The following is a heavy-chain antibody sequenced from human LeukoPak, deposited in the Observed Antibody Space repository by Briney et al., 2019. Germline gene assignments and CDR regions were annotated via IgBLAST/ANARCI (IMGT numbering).Heavy chain of an antibody. D-gene: IGHD1-26*01. J-gene: IGHJ6*03. CDR1: GFTFSTYN. Sequence: PGGSLRLSCAASGFTFSTYNMNWVRQAPGKGLEWVSSITSTSSYMYYADSVKGRFTISGDNAQNSLYLHMSSLRAEDTAVYYWARDPYRGGYGEDYYYYMDVWGKGTTVNISS. CDR3: ARDPYRGGYGEDYYYYMDV. V-gene: IGHV3-21*01. CDR2: ITSTSSYM.